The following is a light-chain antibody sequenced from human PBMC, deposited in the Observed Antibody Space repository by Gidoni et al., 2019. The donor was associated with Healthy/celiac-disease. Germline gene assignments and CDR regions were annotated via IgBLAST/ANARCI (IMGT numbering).Light chain of an antibody. Sequence: DIQMTQSPSSLSASVGDRVTITCRASQSISSYLNWYQHKPGKAPKLLIYAASSLQSEVPSRFSGSGSGTDFTLTISSLHPEDFATYYCQQSYSTPRTFXQXTKVEIK. CDR2: AAS. CDR1: QSISSY. CDR3: QQSYSTPRT. J-gene: IGKJ1*01. V-gene: IGKV1-39*01.